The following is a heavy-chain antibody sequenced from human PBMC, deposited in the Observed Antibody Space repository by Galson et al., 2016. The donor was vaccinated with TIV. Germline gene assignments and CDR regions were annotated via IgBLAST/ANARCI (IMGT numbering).Heavy chain of an antibody. J-gene: IGHJ5*02. Sequence: SVKVSCKASGVTFSYFAFSWVRQAPGLGLEWMGGIVPMFGTTNYAQKFQGRVTISADESTTTAYLELSSLRSEDTAVYYCARGRGIYDSSGYFLFDHWGQGTLVTVSS. D-gene: IGHD3-22*01. CDR3: ARGRGIYDSSGYFLFDH. V-gene: IGHV1-69*13. CDR2: IVPMFGTT. CDR1: GVTFSYFA.